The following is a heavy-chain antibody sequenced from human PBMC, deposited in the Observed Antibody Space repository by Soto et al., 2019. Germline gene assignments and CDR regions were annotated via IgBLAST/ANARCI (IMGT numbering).Heavy chain of an antibody. J-gene: IGHJ4*02. D-gene: IGHD1-7*01. CDR2: IFPGDSDT. Sequence: XSLKSSCHGSGXSLGAYSICWVRQMHGKGLEWMGIIFPGDSDTRYRPCFQGQVTISVDSYINTAYLQWSSPKTSDTAMYFCARGGIIGTPPDYWGQGTQGTVS. V-gene: IGHV5-51*01. CDR1: GXSLGAYS. CDR3: ARGGIIGTPPDY.